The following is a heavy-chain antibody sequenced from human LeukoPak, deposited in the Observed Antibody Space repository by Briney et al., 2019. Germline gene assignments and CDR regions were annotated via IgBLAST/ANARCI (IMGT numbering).Heavy chain of an antibody. J-gene: IGHJ4*02. CDR2: ISSSSSYI. D-gene: IGHD2-2*01. V-gene: IGHV3-21*01. CDR3: ARGLRGHCSSTSCHPNDY. CDR1: GFTFSSYS. Sequence: GGSLRLSCAASGFTFSSYSMNWARQAPGKGLEWGSSISSSSSYIYYADSVKGRFTISRDNAKNSLYLQMNSLRAEDTAVYYCARGLRGHCSSTSCHPNDYWGQGTLVTVSS.